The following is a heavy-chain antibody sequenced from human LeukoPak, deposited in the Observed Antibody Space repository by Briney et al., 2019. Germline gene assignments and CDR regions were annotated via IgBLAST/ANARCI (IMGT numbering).Heavy chain of an antibody. CDR2: IYYSGST. V-gene: IGHV4-31*03. CDR1: GGSISSGGYY. J-gene: IGHJ4*02. D-gene: IGHD2-2*01. CDR3: ARLGRIPAAMSSVPF. Sequence: SQTLSLTCTVSGGSISSGGYYWSWIRQHPGKGLEWIGYIYYSGSTYYNPSLKSRVTISADTSKNQFSLKVNSVTAADTAVYYCARLGRIPAAMSSVPFWGQGTLVTVSS.